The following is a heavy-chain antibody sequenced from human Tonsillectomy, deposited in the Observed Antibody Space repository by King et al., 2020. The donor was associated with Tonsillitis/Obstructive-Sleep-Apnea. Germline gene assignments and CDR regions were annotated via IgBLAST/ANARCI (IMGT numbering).Heavy chain of an antibody. CDR3: AHRYYDFWSGYYKEPIFDY. Sequence: ITLKESGPTLVKPTQTLTLTCTFSGFSLSTSGVGVGWIRQPPGKALGWLALIYWDDDKRYSPSLESRLTITKDTSKNQVVLTMTNMDPVDTATYYCAHRYYDFWSGYYKEPIFDYWGQGTLVTVSS. V-gene: IGHV2-5*02. CDR2: IYWDDDK. D-gene: IGHD3-3*01. J-gene: IGHJ4*02. CDR1: GFSLSTSGVG.